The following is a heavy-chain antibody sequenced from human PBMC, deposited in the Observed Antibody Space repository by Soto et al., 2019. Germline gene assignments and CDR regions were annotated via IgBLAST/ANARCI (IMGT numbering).Heavy chain of an antibody. CDR3: ARDFTWGSYRYWRHTRGVPDAFDI. Sequence: ASVKVSCKASGYTFTSYGISWVRQAPGQGLEWMGWISAYNGNTNYAQKLQGRVTMTTDTSTSTAYMELRSLRSDDTAVYYCARDFTWGSYRYWRHTRGVPDAFDIWGQGTMVTVSS. CDR2: ISAYNGNT. J-gene: IGHJ3*02. D-gene: IGHD3-16*02. CDR1: GYTFTSYG. V-gene: IGHV1-18*01.